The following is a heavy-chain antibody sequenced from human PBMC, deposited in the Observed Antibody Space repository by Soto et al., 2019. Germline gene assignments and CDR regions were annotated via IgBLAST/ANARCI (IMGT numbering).Heavy chain of an antibody. V-gene: IGHV1-2*02. CDR2: INPNSGGT. J-gene: IGHJ6*02. Sequence: ASVEVSCKXSGYTFTGYYMHWVRQAPGQGLEWMGWINPNSGGTNYAQKFQGRVTMTRDTSISTAYMELSRLRSDDTAVYYCARDLLVVVPAAQYYYYYGMDVWGQGTTVTVSS. CDR3: ARDLLVVVPAAQYYYYYGMDV. CDR1: GYTFTGYY. D-gene: IGHD2-2*01.